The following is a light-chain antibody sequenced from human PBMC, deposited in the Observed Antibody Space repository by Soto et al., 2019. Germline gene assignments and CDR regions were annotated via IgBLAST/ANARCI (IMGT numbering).Light chain of an antibody. Sequence: EIVMTQSPAPLSVSPGEIAALSCRASKSVSSKFAWYQQKPGQAPRLLIYGASTRATGIAARFSGSGSGTEFTLTISSLQSEDFAFYYCQQYNNWPPAFGGGTKVEIK. CDR3: QQYNNWPPA. V-gene: IGKV3-15*01. CDR1: KSVSSK. J-gene: IGKJ4*01. CDR2: GAS.